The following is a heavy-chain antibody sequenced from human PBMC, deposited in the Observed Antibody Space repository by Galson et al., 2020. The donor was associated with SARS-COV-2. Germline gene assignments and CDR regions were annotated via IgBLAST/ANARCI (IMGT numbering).Heavy chain of an antibody. CDR3: AHRQGYGAVAGHFDY. CDR1: GFSLSTSGVG. V-gene: IGHV2-5*01. Sequence: SGPTLVKPTQTLTLTCTFSGFSLSTSGVGVGWIRQPPGKALEWLALIYWNDDKRYSPSLKSRLTITKDTSKNQVVLTMTNMDPVDTATYYCAHRQGYGAVAGHFDYWGQGTLVTVSS. J-gene: IGHJ4*02. D-gene: IGHD6-19*01. CDR2: IYWNDDK.